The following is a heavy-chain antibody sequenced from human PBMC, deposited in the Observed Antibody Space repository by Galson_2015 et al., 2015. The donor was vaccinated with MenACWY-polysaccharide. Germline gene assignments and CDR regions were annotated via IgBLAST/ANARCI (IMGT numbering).Heavy chain of an antibody. CDR2: MNPNSGNT. J-gene: IGHJ4*02. CDR3: ARGPHYYGSGSYDY. CDR1: GYTFTSYD. Sequence: SCKASGYTFTSYDINWVRQATGQGLEWMGWMNPNSGNTGYAQKFQGRVTMTRNTSISTAYMELSSLRSEDTAVYYCARGPHYYGSGSYDYWGQGTLVTVSS. V-gene: IGHV1-8*01. D-gene: IGHD3-10*01.